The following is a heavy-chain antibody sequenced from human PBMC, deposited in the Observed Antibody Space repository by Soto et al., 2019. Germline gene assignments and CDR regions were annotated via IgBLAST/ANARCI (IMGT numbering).Heavy chain of an antibody. J-gene: IGHJ6*02. CDR3: AKHVLPYFHSLFPEYCYCGMDV. V-gene: IGHV1-69*06. CDR1: GGPFSSYA. CDR2: IIPILGTA. D-gene: IGHD3-9*01. Sequence: QAQLVHSGADVNTTGSAVKVSCKASGGPFSSYAISWVRQAHGQGLEWMGGIIPILGTANYAQKFQGRGTITRAKSTSIRFKELGRLRSADAAVYLCAKHVLPYFHSLFPEYCYCGMDVCGQGTTITVSS.